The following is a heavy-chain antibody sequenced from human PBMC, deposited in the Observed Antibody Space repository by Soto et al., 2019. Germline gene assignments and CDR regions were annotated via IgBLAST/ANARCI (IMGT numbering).Heavy chain of an antibody. CDR3: ARAPGGSTETFDS. V-gene: IGHV3-30-3*01. CDR2: ISYSGSNT. J-gene: IGHJ4*02. D-gene: IGHD3-10*01. Sequence: QVHLVASGGGMVQPGRSLRLACTASGFTFRSYAMHWVRQAPGKGLEWVAVISYSGSNTYYADSVKGRFSISRDISNNTLYLQMNSLRSEDTAVYYCARAPGGSTETFDSWGQGTLATVSS. CDR1: GFTFRSYA.